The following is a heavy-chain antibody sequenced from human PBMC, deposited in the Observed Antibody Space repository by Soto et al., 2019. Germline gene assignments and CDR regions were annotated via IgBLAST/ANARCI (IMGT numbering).Heavy chain of an antibody. V-gene: IGHV3-30*18. J-gene: IGHJ4*02. CDR2: ISYDGSNK. CDR3: AKDLDSSSSGYFDY. CDR1: GFTFSSYG. Sequence: GGSLRLSCAASGFTFSSYGMHWVRQAPGKGLEWVAVISYDGSNKYYADSVKGRFTISRDNSKNTLYLQMNSLRAEDTAVYYCAKDLDSSSSGYFDYWGQGTLVTVSS. D-gene: IGHD6-6*01.